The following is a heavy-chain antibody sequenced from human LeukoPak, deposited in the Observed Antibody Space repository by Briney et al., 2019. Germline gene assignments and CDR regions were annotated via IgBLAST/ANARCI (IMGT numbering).Heavy chain of an antibody. CDR2: IYYTGST. Sequence: PSETLSLTCTISGCSISSYFWSWIRQPPGKGLEWIGYIYYTGSTNYNPSLKSRVIISLDTSKNQFSLKLGSVTAADTAVYYCARTLSRWDPFDYWGQGTLVTVSS. V-gene: IGHV4-59*01. D-gene: IGHD1-26*01. CDR3: ARTLSRWDPFDY. J-gene: IGHJ4*02. CDR1: GCSISSYF.